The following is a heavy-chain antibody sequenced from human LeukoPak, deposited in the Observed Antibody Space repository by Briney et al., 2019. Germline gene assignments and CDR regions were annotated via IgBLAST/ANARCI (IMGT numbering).Heavy chain of an antibody. D-gene: IGHD1-26*01. CDR2: ISSSSTNI. J-gene: IGHJ4*02. CDR3: ARVRSPRAVDY. V-gene: IGHV3-21*01. Sequence: GGSLRLSCAASGFTFSNAWMNWVRQAPGKGLEWVSSISSSSTNIDYPNSVKGRFTISRDNAKNSLYLQMNSLRAEDTAVYYCARVRSPRAVDYWGQGTLVTVSS. CDR1: GFTFSNAW.